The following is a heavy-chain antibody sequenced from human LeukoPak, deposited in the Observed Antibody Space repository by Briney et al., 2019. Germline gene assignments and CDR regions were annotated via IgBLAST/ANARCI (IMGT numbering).Heavy chain of an antibody. D-gene: IGHD6-19*01. CDR2: IQSDGSNT. V-gene: IGHV3-30*02. J-gene: IGHJ4*02. CDR1: GFPFITYG. Sequence: GGSLRLSCAASGFPFITYGMHWVRQAPGKGLEWVAYIQSDGSNTDFADSVRGRFTISRDNSKTTLYLQMNSLRPEDTAVYYCAKANHHSLPVAACLDYWGQGTLVTVSS. CDR3: AKANHHSLPVAACLDY.